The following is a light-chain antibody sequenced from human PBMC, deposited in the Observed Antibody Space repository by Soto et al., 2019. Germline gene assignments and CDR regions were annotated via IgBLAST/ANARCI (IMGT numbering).Light chain of an antibody. J-gene: IGLJ1*01. CDR3: SSYTSSSTLYV. V-gene: IGLV2-14*01. CDR1: SSDVGGYTY. Sequence: QSALTQPASVSGSPGQSITISCTGASSDVGGYTYVSWYQQHPGKAPKLIIYEVNNRPSGVSHRFSGSKSGNTASLTISGLQAEDEADYYCSSYTSSSTLYVFGTGTKVT. CDR2: EVN.